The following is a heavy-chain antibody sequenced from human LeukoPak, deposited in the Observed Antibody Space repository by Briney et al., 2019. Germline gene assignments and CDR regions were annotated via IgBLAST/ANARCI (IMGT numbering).Heavy chain of an antibody. D-gene: IGHD3-10*01. CDR1: GYTFTGYY. CDR2: INPNSGGT. CDR3: AREMVPGNWSDP. Sequence: ASVKVSCKASGYTFTGYYMHWVRQAPGQGLEWMGWINPNSGGTNYAQKFQGRVTMTRDTSISTAYMELSRLRSDDTAVYYCAREMVPGNWSDPWGQGTLVTASS. J-gene: IGHJ5*02. V-gene: IGHV1-2*02.